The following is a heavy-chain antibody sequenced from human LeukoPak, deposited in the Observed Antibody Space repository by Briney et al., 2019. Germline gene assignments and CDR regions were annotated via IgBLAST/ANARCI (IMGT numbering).Heavy chain of an antibody. CDR1: GGSISSSNW. Sequence: SETLSLTCAVSGGSISSSNWWSWVRQPPGKGLEWIGEIYHSGSTNYNPSLKSRVTISVDKSKNQFSLKLSSVTAADTAVYYCARRRAVAGPYFDYWGQGTQVTVSS. V-gene: IGHV4-4*02. CDR3: ARRRAVAGPYFDY. J-gene: IGHJ4*02. CDR2: IYHSGST. D-gene: IGHD6-19*01.